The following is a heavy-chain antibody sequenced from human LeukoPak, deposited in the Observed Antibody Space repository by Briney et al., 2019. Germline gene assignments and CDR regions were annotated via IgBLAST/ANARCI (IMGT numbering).Heavy chain of an antibody. CDR2: ISGSGGST. V-gene: IGHV3-23*01. Sequence: GGSLRLSCAASGFTFSSYAMSWVRQAPGKGLEWVSAISGSGGSTYYADSVKGRFTISRDNSKNTLYLQMNSLRAEDTAVYYCARDANHLEMATIYPIYYFDYWGQGTLVTVSS. D-gene: IGHD5-24*01. CDR3: ARDANHLEMATIYPIYYFDY. J-gene: IGHJ4*02. CDR1: GFTFSSYA.